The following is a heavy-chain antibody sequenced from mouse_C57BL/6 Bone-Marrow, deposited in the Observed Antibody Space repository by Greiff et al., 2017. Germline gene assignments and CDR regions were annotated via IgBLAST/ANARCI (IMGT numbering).Heavy chain of an antibody. CDR1: GFTFSSYG. V-gene: IGHV5-6*01. J-gene: IGHJ4*01. Sequence: EVKLMESGGDLVKPGGSLKLSCAASGFTFSSYGMSWVRQTPDKRLEWVATISSGGSYTYYPDTVKGRFTISRDNAKNTLYLQMSRLKSEDTAMYYCARNNYCGSSYPYYAMDYWGTGTSVTVSS. CDR2: ISSGGSYT. CDR3: ARNNYCGSSYPYYAMDY. D-gene: IGHD1-1*01.